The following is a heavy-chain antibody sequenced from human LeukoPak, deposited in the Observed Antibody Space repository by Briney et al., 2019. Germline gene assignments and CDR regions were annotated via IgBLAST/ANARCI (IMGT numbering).Heavy chain of an antibody. V-gene: IGHV3-30*18. CDR1: GFTFSSYG. D-gene: IGHD4-17*01. J-gene: IGHJ4*02. Sequence: GGSLRLSCAASGFTFSSYGMHWVRQAPGKGLEWVAVISYDGSNKYYADSVKGRFTISRDNSKNTLYLQMNSLRAEDAAVDYCAKDGDDYGDWYYFDYWGQGTLVTVSS. CDR2: ISYDGSNK. CDR3: AKDGDDYGDWYYFDY.